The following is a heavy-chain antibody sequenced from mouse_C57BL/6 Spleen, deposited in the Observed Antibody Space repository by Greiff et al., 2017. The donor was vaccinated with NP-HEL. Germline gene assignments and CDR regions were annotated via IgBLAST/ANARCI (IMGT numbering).Heavy chain of an antibody. V-gene: IGHV5-4*01. CDR2: ISDGGSYT. CDR1: GFTFSSYA. J-gene: IGHJ2*01. D-gene: IGHD1-1*01. CDR3: ARDYYGGVDYFDY. Sequence: EVQVVESGGGLVKPGGSLKLSCAASGFTFSSYAMSWVRQTPEKRLEWVATISDGGSYTYYPDNVKGGFTISKDNAKNNLYLQMSHLKSEDTAMYYCARDYYGGVDYFDYWGQGTTLTVSS.